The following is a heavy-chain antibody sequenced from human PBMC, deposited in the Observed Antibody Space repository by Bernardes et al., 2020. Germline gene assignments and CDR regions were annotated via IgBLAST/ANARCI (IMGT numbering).Heavy chain of an antibody. V-gene: IGHV4-38-2*01. CDR1: GYSITSGHY. CDR2: IYHSGST. CDR3: TRAKTLNIDY. Sequence: SETLSVRCAVSGYSITSGHYWGWIRQAPGKGLEWIGSIYHSGSTFYNPSLKSRLTISVDTSKNQFSLKLSSVTAADTAVYYCTRAKTLNIDYWGQGTLVTVSS. J-gene: IGHJ4*02.